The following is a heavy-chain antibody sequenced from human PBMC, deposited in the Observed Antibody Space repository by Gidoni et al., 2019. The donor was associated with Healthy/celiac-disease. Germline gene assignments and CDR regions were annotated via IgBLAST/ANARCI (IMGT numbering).Heavy chain of an antibody. J-gene: IGHJ6*02. CDR2: IRGSGGST. CDR3: AKENEYDFWSGSYGMDV. D-gene: IGHD3-3*01. V-gene: IGHV3-23*01. CDR1: GCTLSSYA. Sequence: EGQLLEAGGGWVQPGGSLRLSCAASGCTLSSYAMSWVRQAPAKGLEWVSAIRGSGGSTYYADSVKGRFTISRDNSKNTLYLQMNSLRAEDTAVYYCAKENEYDFWSGSYGMDVWGQGTTVTVSS.